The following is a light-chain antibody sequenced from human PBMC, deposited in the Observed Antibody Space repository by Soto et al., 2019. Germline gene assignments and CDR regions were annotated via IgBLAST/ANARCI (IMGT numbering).Light chain of an antibody. CDR1: SSDVGGYNY. CDR2: DVS. V-gene: IGLV2-14*01. J-gene: IGLJ1*01. CDR3: SSYTTSNTRQIV. Sequence: LTQPASVSGSPGQSITISCTRTSSDVGGYNYVSWYPQHPGKAPKFMIYDVSNRPSGVSTRFSGSKSGNTASLPISGLQAEEEADYYCSSYTTSNTRQIVFGTGTKVNVL.